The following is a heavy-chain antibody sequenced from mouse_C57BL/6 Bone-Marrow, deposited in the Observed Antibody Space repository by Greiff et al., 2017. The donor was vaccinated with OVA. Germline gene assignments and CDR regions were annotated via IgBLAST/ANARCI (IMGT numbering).Heavy chain of an antibody. V-gene: IGHV1-81*01. J-gene: IGHJ4*01. Sequence: QVQLQQPGAELARPGASVKLSCKASGYTFTSYGISWVKQRTGQGLEWIGEIYPRSGNTYYNEKFKGKATLTADKSSSTTYMELRSLTSEDSAVYFGAKAYYGSTYDAMDYWGQGTSVTVSS. CDR1: GYTFTSYG. D-gene: IGHD1-1*01. CDR2: IYPRSGNT. CDR3: AKAYYGSTYDAMDY.